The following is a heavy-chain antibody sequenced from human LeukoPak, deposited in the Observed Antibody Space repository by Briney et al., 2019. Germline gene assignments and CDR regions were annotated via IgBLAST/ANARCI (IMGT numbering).Heavy chain of an antibody. CDR1: GYTFTSYA. J-gene: IGHJ4*02. CDR3: ARPRGLGSGWPIDY. CDR2: INAGNGNT. V-gene: IGHV1-3*01. D-gene: IGHD6-19*01. Sequence: ASVKVSCKASGYTFTSYAMHWVHQAPGQRLEWMGWINAGNGNTKYSQKFQGRVTITRDTSASTAYMELSSLRSEDTAVYYCARPRGLGSGWPIDYWGQGTLVTVSS.